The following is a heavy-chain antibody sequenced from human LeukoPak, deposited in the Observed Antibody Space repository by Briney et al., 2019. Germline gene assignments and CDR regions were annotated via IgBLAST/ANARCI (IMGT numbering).Heavy chain of an antibody. CDR3: ASFDDYGDYGADY. CDR1: GFTFNRFA. CDR2: ISFDGTTK. V-gene: IGHV3-30-3*01. Sequence: PGGSLRLSCVASGFTFNRFALHWVRQAPGKGLEWVSMISFDGTTKDYADSVKGRFTISRDNSKNTLDLQMNSLRAEDTAVYYCASFDDYGDYGADYWGQGTLVTVSS. D-gene: IGHD4-17*01. J-gene: IGHJ4*02.